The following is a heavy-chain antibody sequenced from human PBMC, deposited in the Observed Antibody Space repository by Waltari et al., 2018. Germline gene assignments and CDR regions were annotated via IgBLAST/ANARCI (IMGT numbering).Heavy chain of an antibody. J-gene: IGHJ4*02. CDR1: GEYFSGYY. CDR2: INYSGIT. V-gene: IGHV4-34*01. CDR3: ARRGEMATLDY. D-gene: IGHD5-12*01. Sequence: QVQLQQWGAGLLKPSETLSLSGAVYGEYFSGYYWTWIRQTPGKGLEWIGEINYSGITNYNPSLKSRVTISADTSKNQISLRLRSVTAADTAVYYCARRGEMATLDYWSQGTLVGVSS.